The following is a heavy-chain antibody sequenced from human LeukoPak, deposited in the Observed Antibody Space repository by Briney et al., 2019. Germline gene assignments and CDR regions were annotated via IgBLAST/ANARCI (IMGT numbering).Heavy chain of an antibody. J-gene: IGHJ4*02. V-gene: IGHV3-23*01. CDR1: GFTFSSYE. CDR2: ISGSGGST. D-gene: IGHD3-9*01. Sequence: GGSLRLSCAASGFTFSSYEMNWVRQTPGKGLEWVSAISGSGGSTYYADSVKGRFTISRDNSKNTLYLQMNSLRAEDTAVYYCAKDPDYDILTGYSSFDYWGQGTLVTVSS. CDR3: AKDPDYDILTGYSSFDY.